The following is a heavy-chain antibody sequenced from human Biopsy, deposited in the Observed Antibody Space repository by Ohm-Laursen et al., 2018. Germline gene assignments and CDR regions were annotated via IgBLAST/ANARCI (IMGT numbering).Heavy chain of an antibody. CDR2: IWYDGSNK. J-gene: IGHJ6*02. CDR3: GRDRYYGSEGYYSHYNMDV. V-gene: IGHV3-33*01. CDR1: GFTFSSYG. Sequence: RSLRLSCAASGFTFSSYGIHWVRQAHGKGLGWVAVIWYDGSNKYSADSVKGRFSISRDNSKNTVYLQMNSLRAADTAVYYCGRDRYYGSEGYYSHYNMDVWGQGTTVSVSS. D-gene: IGHD3-10*01.